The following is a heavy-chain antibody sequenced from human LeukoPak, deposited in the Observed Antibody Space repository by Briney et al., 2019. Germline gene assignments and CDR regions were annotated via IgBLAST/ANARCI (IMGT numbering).Heavy chain of an antibody. Sequence: GASVKVSCKASGYTFTSHYMHWVRQAPGQGLEWMGIINPSGGSTSYAQKFQGRVTMTRDMSTSTVYMELSILRSEDTAVYYCAREPSFEYSSSPGSSGTYYYYYYYMDVWGKGTTVTVSS. CDR2: INPSGGST. D-gene: IGHD6-6*01. V-gene: IGHV1-46*01. CDR3: AREPSFEYSSSPGSSGTYYYYYYYMDV. CDR1: GYTFTSHY. J-gene: IGHJ6*03.